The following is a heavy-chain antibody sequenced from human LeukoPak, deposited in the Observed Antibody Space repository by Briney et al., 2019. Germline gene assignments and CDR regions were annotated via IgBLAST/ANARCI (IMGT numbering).Heavy chain of an antibody. CDR2: INHSGST. J-gene: IGHJ5*02. CDR1: GGSFSGYY. Sequence: SETLSLTCAVYGGSFSGYYWSWIRQPPGKGLQWIGEINHSGSTNYNPSLKSRVTISVDTSKNQFSLKLSSVTAADTAVYYCARGIRFDPWGQGTLVTVSS. CDR3: ARGIRFDP. V-gene: IGHV4-34*01.